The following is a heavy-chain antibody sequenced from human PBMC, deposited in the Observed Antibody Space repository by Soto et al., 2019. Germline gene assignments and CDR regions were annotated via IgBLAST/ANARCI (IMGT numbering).Heavy chain of an antibody. CDR2: IYYSGST. V-gene: IGHV4-59*01. CDR3: ARVSIAAALFDY. Sequence: PSDTLSLTCTVSGRSISSYYWRWMRQPPGKGLEWIGYIYYSGSTNYNPSLKSRVTISVDTSKNQFSLKLSSVTAADTAVYYCARVSIAAALFDYWGQGTLVTVSS. D-gene: IGHD6-13*01. CDR1: GRSISSYY. J-gene: IGHJ4*02.